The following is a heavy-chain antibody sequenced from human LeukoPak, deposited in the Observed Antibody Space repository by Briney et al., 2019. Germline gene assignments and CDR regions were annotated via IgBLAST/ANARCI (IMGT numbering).Heavy chain of an antibody. D-gene: IGHD1-26*01. V-gene: IGHV4-39*01. CDR2: IFYSGST. CDR1: GGSFSSSSYY. J-gene: IGHJ4*02. CDR3: ARYSGSQPIDY. Sequence: SETLSLTCTVSGGSFSSSSYYWVWIRQPPGKGFEWIGRIFYSGSTYYNPSLKSRVTISVDTSKNQFSLKLSSVTAADTAVYYCARYSGSQPIDYWGQGTLVTVSS.